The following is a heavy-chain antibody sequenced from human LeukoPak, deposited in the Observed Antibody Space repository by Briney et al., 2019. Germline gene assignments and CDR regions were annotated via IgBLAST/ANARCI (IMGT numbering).Heavy chain of an antibody. Sequence: GASVKVSCKASGYTFTGYYMHWVRQAPGQGLEWMEWINPNSGGTNYAQKFQGRVTMTRDTSISTAYMELSRLRSDDTAVYYCARGGRYCSGGSCPNWFDPWGQGTLVTVSS. D-gene: IGHD2-15*01. CDR2: INPNSGGT. V-gene: IGHV1-2*02. CDR3: ARGGRYCSGGSCPNWFDP. J-gene: IGHJ5*02. CDR1: GYTFTGYY.